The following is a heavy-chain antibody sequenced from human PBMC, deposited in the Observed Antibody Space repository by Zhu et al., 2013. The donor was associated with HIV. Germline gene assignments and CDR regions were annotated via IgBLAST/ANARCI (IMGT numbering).Heavy chain of an antibody. CDR1: RFTFSSYS. CDR2: IDSDGSGA. V-gene: IGHV3-74*02. Sequence: QVVESGGGLVKPGGSLRLSCAASRFTFSSYSMHWVREDPGKGLVWVSGIDSDGSGARYADSVKGRFTISRDNAKNTLYLQMNSLRAEDTAVYYCARKYDSSGYFDSWGQGTLVTVSS. D-gene: IGHD3-22*01. J-gene: IGHJ4*02. CDR3: ARKYDSSGYFDS.